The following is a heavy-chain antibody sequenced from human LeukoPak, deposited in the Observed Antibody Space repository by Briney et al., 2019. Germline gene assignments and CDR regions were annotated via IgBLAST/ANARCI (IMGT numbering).Heavy chain of an antibody. V-gene: IGHV4-39*07. CDR2: IYYSGKT. CDR1: GGSTSSDSYY. D-gene: IGHD6-19*01. Sequence: SETLSLTCTVSGGSTSSDSYYWGWIRQPPGKGLEWIGSIYYSGKTFYNPSLKSRVTISIATSKTQFSLNVSSVTAADTAVYYCARVGRNGGWHFDYWGQGTLVTVSS. J-gene: IGHJ4*02. CDR3: ARVGRNGGWHFDY.